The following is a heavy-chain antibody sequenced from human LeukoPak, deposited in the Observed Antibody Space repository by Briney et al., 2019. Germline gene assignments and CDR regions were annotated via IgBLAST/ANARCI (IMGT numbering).Heavy chain of an antibody. J-gene: IGHJ4*02. D-gene: IGHD6-19*01. V-gene: IGHV1-2*02. Sequence: GASVKVSCKASGYTFTGYNMHWVRQAPGQGLEWMGWINPNSGGTNYAQKFQGRVTMTRDTSISTAYMELSRLRSDDTAMYYCARDMTTAGEVPQYWGQGTLVTVSS. CDR2: INPNSGGT. CDR1: GYTFTGYN. CDR3: ARDMTTAGEVPQY.